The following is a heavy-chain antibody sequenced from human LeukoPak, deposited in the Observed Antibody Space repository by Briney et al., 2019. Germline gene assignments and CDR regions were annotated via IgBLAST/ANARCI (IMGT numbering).Heavy chain of an antibody. D-gene: IGHD4-23*01. CDR2: INAGNGNT. V-gene: IGHV1-3*01. CDR3: ASHLVTQKLYNWFDP. CDR1: GYTFTSYA. J-gene: IGHJ5*02. Sequence: ASVKVSCKASGYTFTSYAMHWVRQAPGQRLEWMGWINAGNGNTKYSQKFQGRVTITRDTSASTAYMELSSLRSEDTAVYYCASHLVTQKLYNWFDPWGQGTLVTVSS.